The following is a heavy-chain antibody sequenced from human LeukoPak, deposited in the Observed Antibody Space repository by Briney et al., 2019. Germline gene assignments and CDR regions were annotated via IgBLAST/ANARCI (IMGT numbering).Heavy chain of an antibody. CDR2: ISYDGSNK. Sequence: GGSLRLSCAASGLSFSSYAMHWVRQAPGKGLEWVAVISYDGSNKYYADSVKGRFTISRDNSKNTLYLQMNSLRAEDTAVYYCARGKVTTLGAFDIWGQGTMVTVSS. V-gene: IGHV3-30-3*01. D-gene: IGHD4-17*01. CDR3: ARGKVTTLGAFDI. J-gene: IGHJ3*02. CDR1: GLSFSSYA.